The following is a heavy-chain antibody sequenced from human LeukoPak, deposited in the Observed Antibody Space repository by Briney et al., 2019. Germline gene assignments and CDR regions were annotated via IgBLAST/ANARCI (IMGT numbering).Heavy chain of an antibody. CDR2: INPNSGGT. J-gene: IGHJ4*02. CDR3: ARDRGTGYGVEIDY. Sequence: ASVKVSCKASGYTFTGYYMHWLRQAPGQGLEWMGWINPNSGGTNCAQKFQGRVTMTRDTFISTAYMELSSLRSDDTALYYCARDRGTGYGVEIDYWGQGTLVTVSS. CDR1: GYTFTGYY. V-gene: IGHV1-2*02. D-gene: IGHD5-12*01.